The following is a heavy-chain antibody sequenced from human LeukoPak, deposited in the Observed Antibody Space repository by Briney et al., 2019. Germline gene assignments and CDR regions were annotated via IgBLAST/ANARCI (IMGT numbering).Heavy chain of an antibody. V-gene: IGHV3-23*01. D-gene: IGHD3-22*01. J-gene: IGHJ4*02. CDR3: AKGGSTTGKGGRITMIVVAPYYFDY. CDR2: ISGSGGST. CDR1: GFTFSSYA. Sequence: GGSLRLSCAASGFTFSSYAMSWVRQAPGKGLEWVSAISGSGGSTYYADSVKGRFTISRDNSNTTLYLQMNSLRAEDTAVYYCAKGGSTTGKGGRITMIVVAPYYFDYWGQGTLVTVSS.